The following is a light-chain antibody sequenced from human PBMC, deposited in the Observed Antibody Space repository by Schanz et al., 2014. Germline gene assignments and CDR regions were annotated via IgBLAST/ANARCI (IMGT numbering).Light chain of an antibody. CDR3: SSYTSSSTV. CDR1: SSDIGGHNY. Sequence: QSALTQPASVSGSPGQSVTISCTGSSSDIGGHNYVSWYQHHPGKVPRLIIYAVTERPSGVSNRFSGSKSGNTASLTISGLQAEDEADYYCSSYTSSSTVFGTGTKLTVL. V-gene: IGLV2-14*01. J-gene: IGLJ1*01. CDR2: AVT.